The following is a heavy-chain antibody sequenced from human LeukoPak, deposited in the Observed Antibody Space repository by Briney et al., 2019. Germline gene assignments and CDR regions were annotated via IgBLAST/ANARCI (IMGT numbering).Heavy chain of an antibody. CDR1: GGTFSSYA. J-gene: IGHJ4*02. Sequence: GASVKVSCKASGGTFSSYAISWVRQAPGQGLEWMGGIIPIFGTANYAQKFQGRVTITADESTSTAYMELSSLRSEDTAVYYCAREVRDTIFGVVIIDYWGQGTLVTVSS. CDR2: IIPIFGTA. D-gene: IGHD3-3*01. CDR3: AREVRDTIFGVVIIDY. V-gene: IGHV1-69*13.